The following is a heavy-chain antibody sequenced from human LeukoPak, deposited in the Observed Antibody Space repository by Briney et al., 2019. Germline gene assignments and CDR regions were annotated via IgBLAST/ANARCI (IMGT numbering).Heavy chain of an antibody. Sequence: GGSLRLSCAASGFPFHTYAIAWIRQGPGKGLEWVSTISGSGGSTHYADSVEGRFTTSRDNSKNMVYLQMSSLRAGDTAVYYCARVYYGSGSYYNLDYWGQGTLVTVSS. J-gene: IGHJ4*02. CDR2: ISGSGGST. D-gene: IGHD3-10*01. V-gene: IGHV3-23*01. CDR1: GFPFHTYA. CDR3: ARVYYGSGSYYNLDY.